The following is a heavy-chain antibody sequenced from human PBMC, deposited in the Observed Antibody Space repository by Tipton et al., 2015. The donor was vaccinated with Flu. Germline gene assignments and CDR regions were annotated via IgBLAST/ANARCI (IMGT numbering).Heavy chain of an antibody. V-gene: IGHV3-23*01. CDR3: SKWYSRHRYYYGTENYDYYYYGIDG. D-gene: IGHD3-10*01. CDR2: MSDSGGST. Sequence: SLRLSCAASGFTFSSYAMSLVRQAPGKGLGWVSGMSDSGGSTYYADSVKGLFTISRDNSKNTLYLQMNSLRGEDTAVYYCSKWYSRHRYYYGTENYDYYYYGIDGWGQGTTVTVSS. CDR1: GFTFSSYA. J-gene: IGHJ6*02.